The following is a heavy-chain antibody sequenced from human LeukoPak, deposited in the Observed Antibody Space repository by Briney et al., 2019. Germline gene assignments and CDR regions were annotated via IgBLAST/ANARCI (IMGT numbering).Heavy chain of an antibody. Sequence: SVKVSCKASGGTFSSYAISWVRQAPGQGLEWMGGIIPIFGTANYAQKFQGRVTITADESTSTAYMELSSLRSEDTAVYYCAREKLEVAVAGFPWYYYYGMDVWGQGTTVTVSS. V-gene: IGHV1-69*13. CDR1: GGTFSSYA. D-gene: IGHD6-19*01. CDR3: AREKLEVAVAGFPWYYYYGMDV. J-gene: IGHJ6*02. CDR2: IIPIFGTA.